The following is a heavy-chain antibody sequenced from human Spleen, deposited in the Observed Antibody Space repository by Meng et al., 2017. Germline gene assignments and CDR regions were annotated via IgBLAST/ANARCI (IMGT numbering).Heavy chain of an antibody. CDR3: ARGRRYGSYWSRSSLDN. V-gene: IGHV4-61*01. CDR2: VYYSGGT. J-gene: IGHJ4*02. D-gene: IGHD3-10*01. Sequence: VQLEEAGPVLVGPSETLYPPCTASGGYVSSGNHLWKWIRQPPGKGPEWIGYVYYSGGTNYNPSLKNRVIISVDPSKNQFSLNLRSVSAAAAAVYFCARGRRYGSYWSRSSLDNWGQGMLVTVFS. CDR1: GGYVSSGNHL.